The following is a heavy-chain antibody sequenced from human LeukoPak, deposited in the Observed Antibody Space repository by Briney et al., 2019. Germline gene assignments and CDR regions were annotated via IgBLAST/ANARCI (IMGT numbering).Heavy chain of an antibody. CDR2: IWYDGSNK. Sequence: GSLRLSCAASGFTFSRYGMHWVRQAPGKGLEWVAVIWYDGSNKHYVDSVKGRFTISRDNSKNTLYLQMNSLRAEDTAVYYCAKEGPYRGTYYYFDYWGQGTLVTVSS. CDR1: GFTFSRYG. V-gene: IGHV3-33*06. J-gene: IGHJ4*02. D-gene: IGHD3-16*01. CDR3: AKEGPYRGTYYYFDY.